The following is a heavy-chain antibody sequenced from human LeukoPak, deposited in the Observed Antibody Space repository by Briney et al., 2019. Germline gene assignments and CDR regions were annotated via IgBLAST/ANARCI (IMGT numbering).Heavy chain of an antibody. CDR2: INHSGST. J-gene: IGHJ6*03. V-gene: IGHV4-39*07. CDR1: GGSISSGSYY. CDR3: ARVIYGSGSYYTQKLYYMDV. Sequence: SETLSLTCTVSGGSISSGSYYWSWIRQPPGKGLEWIGEINHSGSTNYNPSLKSRVTISVDTSKNQFSLKLSSVTAADTAVYYCARVIYGSGSYYTQKLYYMDVWGKGTTVTVSS. D-gene: IGHD3-10*01.